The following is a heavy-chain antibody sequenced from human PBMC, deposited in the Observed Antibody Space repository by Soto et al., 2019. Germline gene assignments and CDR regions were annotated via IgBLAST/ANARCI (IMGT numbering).Heavy chain of an antibody. J-gene: IGHJ6*04. D-gene: IGHD2-21*01. V-gene: IGHV3-33*01. CDR1: GFPFSSYG. Sequence: PGVSLSLSCSASGFPFSSYGMHWVRQAPGKGLEWMAVIWYDGSNKYYADSVKGRFTISRDNSKNTLYLQMNSLRAEDTAVYYCARDPPLRGGDWLSHIDYYGMDVWGNGTKVTVS. CDR3: ARDPPLRGGDWLSHIDYYGMDV. CDR2: IWYDGSNK.